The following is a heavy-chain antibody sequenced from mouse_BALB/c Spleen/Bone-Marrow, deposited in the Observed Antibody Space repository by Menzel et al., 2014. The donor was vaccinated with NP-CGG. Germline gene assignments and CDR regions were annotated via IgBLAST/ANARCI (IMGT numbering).Heavy chain of an antibody. V-gene: IGHV2-9*02. CDR2: IWAGGGT. Sequence: VMLVESGPGLVAPSQSLSITCTVSGFSLTSYGVHWVRQPPGKGLEWLGVIWAGGGTNYNSAHMSRLGISKDNSKSQVFLKMNSLQTDDTAMYYCVRDGYDWGGAIDYWGQGTSVTVSS. D-gene: IGHD2-2*01. CDR1: GFSLTSYG. J-gene: IGHJ4*01. CDR3: VRDGYDWGGAIDY.